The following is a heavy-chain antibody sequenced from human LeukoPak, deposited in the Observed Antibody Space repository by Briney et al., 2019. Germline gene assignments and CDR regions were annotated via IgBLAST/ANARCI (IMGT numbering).Heavy chain of an antibody. CDR3: ARDDGYYDYAFDI. V-gene: IGHV3-33*01. Sequence: GGSLRLSCAASGFIFSSYGMHWVRQAPGKGLEWVAVIWYDGSNKYYADSVKGRFTISRDNSKNTLYLQMSSLRAEDTAVYYCARDDGYYDYAFDIWGQGTMVTVSS. J-gene: IGHJ3*02. CDR1: GFIFSSYG. D-gene: IGHD3-22*01. CDR2: IWYDGSNK.